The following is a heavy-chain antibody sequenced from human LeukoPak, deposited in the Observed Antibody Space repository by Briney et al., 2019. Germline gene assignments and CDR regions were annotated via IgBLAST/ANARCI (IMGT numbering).Heavy chain of an antibody. D-gene: IGHD5-12*01. V-gene: IGHV1-2*02. Sequence: ASVKVSCKASGYTFTGYYMHWVRQAPGQGLEWMGWINPNSGGTNYAQKFQGRVTMTRDTSISTAYMELSRLRSDDTAVYYCARDRGAGIVATILAYWGQGTLVTVSS. J-gene: IGHJ4*02. CDR2: INPNSGGT. CDR1: GYTFTGYY. CDR3: ARDRGAGIVATILAY.